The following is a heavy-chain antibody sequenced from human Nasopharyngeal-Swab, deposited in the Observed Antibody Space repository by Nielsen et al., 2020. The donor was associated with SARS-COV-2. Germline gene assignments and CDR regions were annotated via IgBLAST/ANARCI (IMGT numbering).Heavy chain of an antibody. V-gene: IGHV4-34*01. J-gene: IGHJ6*02. CDR3: ARDGGSGSYYNWGPYYYYGMDV. CDR2: INHSGST. D-gene: IGHD3-10*01. Sequence: WIRQPPGKGLEWIGEINHSGSTNYNPSLKSRVTISVDTSKNQFSLKLSSVTAADTAVYYCARDGGSGSYYNWGPYYYYGMDVWGQGTTVTVSS.